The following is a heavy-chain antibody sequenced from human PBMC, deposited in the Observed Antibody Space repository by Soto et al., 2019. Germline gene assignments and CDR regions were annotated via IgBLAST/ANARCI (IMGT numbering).Heavy chain of an antibody. D-gene: IGHD3-16*01. CDR3: ARDGLTFGGD. CDR1: GFTFNSYA. CDR2: ISSSSAYI. V-gene: IGHV3-23*01. Sequence: EVHLLESGGGLVQPGGPLRLSCAASGFTFNSYAMSWVRQAPGRGLEWVSAISSSSAYIYYAESVKGRFTISRDNAKSTLYLQMNSLRLDDTAVYFCARDGLTFGGDWGQGTLVAVSS. J-gene: IGHJ4*02.